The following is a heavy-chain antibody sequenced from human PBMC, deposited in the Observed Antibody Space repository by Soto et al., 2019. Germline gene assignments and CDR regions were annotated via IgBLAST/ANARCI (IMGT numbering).Heavy chain of an antibody. CDR2: ISGSGSNI. D-gene: IGHD1-26*01. Sequence: GGSLRLSCAPSGFTFSSYSMNWVRQAPGKGLEWVSYISGSGSNINYADSVKGRFTISRDNAKSSLYLLLNSLRAEDTAVYYCARSGYYYYYMDVWGKGTTVTVSS. CDR1: GFTFSSYS. CDR3: ARSGYYYYYMDV. J-gene: IGHJ6*03. V-gene: IGHV3-48*01.